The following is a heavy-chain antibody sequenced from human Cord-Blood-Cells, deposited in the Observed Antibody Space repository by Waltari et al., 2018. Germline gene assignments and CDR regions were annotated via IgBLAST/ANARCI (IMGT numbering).Heavy chain of an antibody. J-gene: IGHJ4*02. CDR3: ARSPRWSSSPIGDY. V-gene: IGHV1-69*01. CDR1: GGTFSSYA. Sequence: QVQLVQSGAEVKKPGSSVKVSCTASGGTFSSYAISWVRQAPGQGLEWMGGIIPIFGTANYAQKFQGRATITADESTSTAYMELSSLRSEDTAVYYCARSPRWSSSPIGDYWGQGTLVTVSS. D-gene: IGHD6-6*01. CDR2: IIPIFGTA.